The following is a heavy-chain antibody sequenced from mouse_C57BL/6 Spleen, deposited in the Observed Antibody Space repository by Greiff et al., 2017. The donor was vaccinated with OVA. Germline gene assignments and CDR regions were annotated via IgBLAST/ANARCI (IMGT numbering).Heavy chain of an antibody. J-gene: IGHJ4*01. D-gene: IGHD1-2*01. CDR1: GYSFTGYY. Sequence: VQLQQSGPELVKPGASVKISCKASGYSFTGYYMNWVKQSPEKSLEWIGEINPSTGGTTYNQKFKAKATLTVDKSSSTAYMQLKSLTSEDSAVYYCARTHYYVSSYAMDYWGQGTSVTVSS. V-gene: IGHV1-42*01. CDR3: ARTHYYVSSYAMDY. CDR2: INPSTGGT.